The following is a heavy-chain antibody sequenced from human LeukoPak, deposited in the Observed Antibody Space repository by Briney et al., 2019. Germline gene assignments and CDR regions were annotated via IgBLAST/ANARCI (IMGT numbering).Heavy chain of an antibody. CDR1: GFAFSNCD. CDR2: IRYDGSDK. Sequence: GGSLRLSCGAYGFAFSNCDMHWVRQAPGKGLEWVAFIRYDGSDKYYVDSVKGRFIISRDNSNNILYLQMNRLTADDTALYYCGKNRLGQQYADAFEIWGQGTMV. J-gene: IGHJ3*02. D-gene: IGHD6-13*01. V-gene: IGHV3-30*02. CDR3: GKNRLGQQYADAFEI.